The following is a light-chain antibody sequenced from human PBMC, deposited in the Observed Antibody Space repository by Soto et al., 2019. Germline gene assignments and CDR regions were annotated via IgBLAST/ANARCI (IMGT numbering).Light chain of an antibody. Sequence: VLTQYPGTLSVSPEGVDTRSCRASQSVSNNYLAWYQQKPGQAPRLLIYGASNRATGIPDKFSGSGSGTNFTLPISRLEPEDFAVYYCQQYGSSGTFGQGTKVDIK. CDR1: QSVSNNY. CDR3: QQYGSSGT. V-gene: IGKV3-20*01. J-gene: IGKJ1*01. CDR2: GAS.